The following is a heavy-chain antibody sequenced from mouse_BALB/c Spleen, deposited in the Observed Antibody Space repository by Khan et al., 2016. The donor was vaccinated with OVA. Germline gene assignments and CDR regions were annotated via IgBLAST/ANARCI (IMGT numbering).Heavy chain of an antibody. CDR2: IYPGTGST. Sequence: QVQLKESGTELVRPGASVRLSCKTSGYIFTSYWINWVKQRSGQGLEWIARIYPGTGSTYYIEKFKGKATLTAEKSSSTAYMQLSSLKYKDSAVYYCAKEGDGNFDYWGQGTTLTVSS. CDR1: GYIFTSYW. CDR3: AKEGDGNFDY. D-gene: IGHD2-1*01. J-gene: IGHJ2*01. V-gene: IGHV1-76*01.